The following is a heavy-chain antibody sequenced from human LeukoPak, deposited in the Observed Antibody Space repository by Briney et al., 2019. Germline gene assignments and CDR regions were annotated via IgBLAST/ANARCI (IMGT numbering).Heavy chain of an antibody. Sequence: GESLKISCKGSGYSFTSYWIGWVRQMPGKGLEWMGIIYPGDSDTRCSPSFQGQVTISADKSISTAYLQWSSLKASDTAMYYCARPTYYYGSGGIYYFDYWGQGTLVTVSS. D-gene: IGHD3-10*01. CDR3: ARPTYYYGSGGIYYFDY. CDR2: IYPGDSDT. J-gene: IGHJ4*02. V-gene: IGHV5-51*01. CDR1: GYSFTSYW.